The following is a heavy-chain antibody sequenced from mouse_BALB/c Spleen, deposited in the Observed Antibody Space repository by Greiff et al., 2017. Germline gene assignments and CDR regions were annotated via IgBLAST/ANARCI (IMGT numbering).Heavy chain of an antibody. V-gene: IGHV3-6*02. CDR1: GYSITSGYF. Sequence: DVQLQESGPGLVKPSQSLSLTCSVTGYSITSGYFWNWIRQFPGNKLEWMGYISYDGSNNYNPSLKNRISITRDTSKNQFFLKLNSVTTEDTATYYCARERGTRFDYWGQGTTLTVSS. CDR3: ARERGTRFDY. D-gene: IGHD3-3*01. J-gene: IGHJ2*01. CDR2: ISYDGSN.